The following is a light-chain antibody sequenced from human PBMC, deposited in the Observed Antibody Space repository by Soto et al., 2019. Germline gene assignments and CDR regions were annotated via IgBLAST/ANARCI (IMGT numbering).Light chain of an antibody. J-gene: IGKJ5*01. CDR2: DAS. CDR1: QDISNH. CDR3: QQYDNFPPIT. Sequence: DIQMTQSPSSLSASVGDRVTITCQASQDISNHLNWYQQKPWKAPELLMFDASNLEPGVPSRFSGSGSGTDFTLTISSLQPEDVATYFCQQYDNFPPITFGQGTRLEIK. V-gene: IGKV1-33*01.